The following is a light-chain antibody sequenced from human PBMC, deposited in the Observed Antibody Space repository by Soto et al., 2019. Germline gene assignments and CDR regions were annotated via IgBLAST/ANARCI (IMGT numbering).Light chain of an antibody. CDR2: DDN. CDR1: SSNIGGNS. V-gene: IGLV1-51*01. CDR3: GSWDSSLSAYV. Sequence: QSLLTHPPSVSAAPGQKVTISCSGSSSNIGGNSVSWYQQLPGTAPKLLIYDDNRRPSGIPDRFSGSKSGTSATLGITGFQTGDEADYYCGSWDSSLSAYVSGTGTKVTVL. J-gene: IGLJ1*01.